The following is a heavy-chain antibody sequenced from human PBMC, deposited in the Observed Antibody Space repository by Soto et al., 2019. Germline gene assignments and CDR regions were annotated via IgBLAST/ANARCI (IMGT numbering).Heavy chain of an antibody. CDR2: ISYDGSNK. D-gene: IGHD1-26*01. Sequence: QVQLVASVGGVFQPGRSLRLSCAASGFTFSSYAMHWVRQAPGKGLEWVAVISYDGSNKYYADSVKGRFTISRDNSKNTMDLQMNILRAEDTAVYYCESSVVEWPIDCWGQGTLGTVSS. V-gene: IGHV3-30-3*01. CDR3: ESSVVEWPIDC. CDR1: GFTFSSYA. J-gene: IGHJ4*02.